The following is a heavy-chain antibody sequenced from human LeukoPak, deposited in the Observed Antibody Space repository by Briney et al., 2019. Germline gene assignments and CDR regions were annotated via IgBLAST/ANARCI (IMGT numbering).Heavy chain of an antibody. CDR2: IYSGGST. Sequence: GGSLRLSCAASGFTVSSNYMSWVRQAPGKGLEWVSVIYSGGSTYYADSVKGRFTISRDNSKNTLYLQMNSLRAEDTAMYYCAKSRGIYDNSGWRTFDYWGQGTLVTVSS. V-gene: IGHV3-53*01. J-gene: IGHJ4*02. CDR3: AKSRGIYDNSGWRTFDY. D-gene: IGHD5-12*01. CDR1: GFTVSSNY.